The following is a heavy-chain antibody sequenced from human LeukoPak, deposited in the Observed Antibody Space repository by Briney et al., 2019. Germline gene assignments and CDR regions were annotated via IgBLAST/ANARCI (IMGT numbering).Heavy chain of an antibody. V-gene: IGHV3-30*18. Sequence: PGGSLRLSCAASGFNFSSYGMHWVRQAPGKGLEWVAVISYDGSNKYYADSVKGRFTISRDNSKNTLYLQMNSLRAEDTAVYYCAKELYPPSSYYYDSSLDYWGQGTLVTVSS. CDR1: GFNFSSYG. J-gene: IGHJ4*02. D-gene: IGHD3-22*01. CDR2: ISYDGSNK. CDR3: AKELYPPSSYYYDSSLDY.